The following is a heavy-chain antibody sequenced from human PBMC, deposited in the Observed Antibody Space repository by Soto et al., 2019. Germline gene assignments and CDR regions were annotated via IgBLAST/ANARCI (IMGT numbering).Heavy chain of an antibody. Sequence: QVQLVQSGAEVKKPGSSVKVSCKASGGTFSSYAISWVRQAPGQGLEWMGGIIPIFGTANYAQKFQGRVTITADESTSTAYMELSSLRSEDTAVYYCARGAYDFWSGYSGVNWFDPWGQGTLVTVSS. CDR1: GGTFSSYA. D-gene: IGHD3-3*01. J-gene: IGHJ5*02. CDR2: IIPIFGTA. V-gene: IGHV1-69*01. CDR3: ARGAYDFWSGYSGVNWFDP.